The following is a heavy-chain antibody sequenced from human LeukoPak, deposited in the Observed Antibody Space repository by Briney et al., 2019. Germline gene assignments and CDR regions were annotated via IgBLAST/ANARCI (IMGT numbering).Heavy chain of an antibody. CDR1: GYRLADVY. CDR2: LDPGHGEK. CDR3: ATYYGGDTAFDY. D-gene: IGHD3-22*01. V-gene: IGHV1-24*01. J-gene: IGHJ4*02. Sequence: GASVKVSCRVSGYRLADVYIHWVRQAPGPGLEWMGGLDPGHGEKLYAQKFQGRVSMTEDTSTETAFMELSSLRSEDTAIYYCATYYGGDTAFDYWGQGTLVTVSS.